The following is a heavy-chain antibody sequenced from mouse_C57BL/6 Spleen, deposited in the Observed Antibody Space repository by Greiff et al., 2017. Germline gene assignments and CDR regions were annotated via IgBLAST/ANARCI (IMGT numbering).Heavy chain of an antibody. V-gene: IGHV6-3*01. J-gene: IGHJ2*01. D-gene: IGHD2-4*01. CDR2: IRLKSDNYAT. CDR1: GFTFSNYW. CDR3: TVYYDYDVVDY. Sequence: EVQLQESGGGLVQPGGSMKLSCVASGFTFSNYWMNWVRQSPEKGLEWVAQIRLKSDNYATHYAESVKGRFTISRDDSKSSVYLQMNNLRAEDTGIYYCTVYYDYDVVDYWGQGTTLTVSS.